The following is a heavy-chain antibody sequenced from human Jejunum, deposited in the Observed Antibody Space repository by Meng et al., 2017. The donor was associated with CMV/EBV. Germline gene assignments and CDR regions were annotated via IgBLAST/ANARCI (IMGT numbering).Heavy chain of an antibody. V-gene: IGHV3-23*01. CDR3: TKSPGDYRHTGDS. CDR2: IRGSGSVT. D-gene: IGHD3-16*02. J-gene: IGHJ4*02. Sequence: EASGFSFSNYAMSWVRQGPGKGLEWVSTIRGSGSVTYYAASVKGRFIISRDNSKTTVYRQMSSLRVEDTALYYCTKSPGDYRHTGDSWGQGTLVTVSS. CDR1: GFSFSNYA.